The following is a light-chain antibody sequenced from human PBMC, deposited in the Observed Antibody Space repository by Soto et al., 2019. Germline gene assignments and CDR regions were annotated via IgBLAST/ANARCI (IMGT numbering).Light chain of an antibody. J-gene: IGKJ1*01. CDR2: GAS. Sequence: EKVRTQSPATLSVAPGERATLACGASRNVFTKVAWYQQKPGQAPRVLIYGASTRATGIPGRFSGGGSGKEFTLTISSLQSEDVAVYYCQQYDDWPWTFGQGTKVEV. CDR3: QQYDDWPWT. CDR1: RNVFTK. V-gene: IGKV3-15*01.